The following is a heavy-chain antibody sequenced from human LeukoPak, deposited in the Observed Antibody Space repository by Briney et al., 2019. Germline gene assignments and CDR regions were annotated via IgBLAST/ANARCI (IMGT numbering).Heavy chain of an antibody. V-gene: IGHV3-15*01. D-gene: IGHD3-10*01. J-gene: IGHJ4*02. CDR2: IKSKTDGGTT. CDR1: GFTFSNAG. Sequence: GGSLRLSCAASGFTFSNAGMSWVRQAPGKGLEWVGRIKSKTDGGTTDYAAPVKGRFTISRDDSKNTLYLQMNSLKTEDTAVYYCTLQAYYYGSGSLYTWGQGTLVTVSS. CDR3: TLQAYYYGSGSLYT.